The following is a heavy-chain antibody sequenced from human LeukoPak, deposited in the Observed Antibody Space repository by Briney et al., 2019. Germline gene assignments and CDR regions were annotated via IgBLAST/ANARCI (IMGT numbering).Heavy chain of an antibody. CDR3: AKGSGWYWDY. J-gene: IGHJ4*02. V-gene: IGHV3-30*02. CDR1: RFTFSSYG. Sequence: PGGSLRLSCAASRFTFSSYGMHWVRQAPGKGLEWVAYIQYDGSNEQYADSVKGRFSISRDSSKNILYLQMNSLRAEDTAVYYCAKGSGWYWDYWGQGTLVTVSS. CDR2: IQYDGSNE. D-gene: IGHD6-19*01.